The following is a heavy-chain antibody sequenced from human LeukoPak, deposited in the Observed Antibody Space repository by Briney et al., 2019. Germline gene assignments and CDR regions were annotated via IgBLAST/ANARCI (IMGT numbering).Heavy chain of an antibody. J-gene: IGHJ5*02. D-gene: IGHD1-1*01. V-gene: IGHV3-7*01. CDR1: GFTFSSWW. CDR2: IKQDGSET. Sequence: GGSLRLSCAASGFTFSSWWMSWVRQAPGKRLEWVANIKQDGSETNYVDSVKGRCTISRDNAKNSLDLQMNSLRAEDSAVYYCASLKGTTTNIDPWGQGTLVTVSS. CDR3: ASLKGTTTNIDP.